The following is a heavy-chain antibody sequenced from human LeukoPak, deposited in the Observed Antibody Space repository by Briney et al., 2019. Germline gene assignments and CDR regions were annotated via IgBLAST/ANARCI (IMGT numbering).Heavy chain of an antibody. J-gene: IGHJ4*02. D-gene: IGHD6-6*01. CDR2: IKQDGSEK. CDR1: GFTFSSYW. CDR3: ARGSYSSSDYFDY. V-gene: IGHV3-7*01. Sequence: PGGSLRLSCAASGFTFSSYWMSWVRQAPGKGLEWVANIKQDGSEKYYVDSVKGRFTISRDNAKNSLYLQMNSLRAEDTAVYYCARGSYSSSDYFDYWGQGTLVTVSS.